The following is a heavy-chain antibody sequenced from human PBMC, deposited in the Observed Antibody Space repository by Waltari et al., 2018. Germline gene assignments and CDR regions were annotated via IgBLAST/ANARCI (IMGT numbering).Heavy chain of an antibody. CDR2: INPKPGGT. Sequence: QVQLVQSGAEVKKPGASVKVSCKASGYTFTAYALHWERLAPGQGLEWMGWINPKPGGTRIAQKFQGRVTVTSDASITTGYMELTSLRSDDTALYYCARVIYSSGWNPIDFWGQRTLVTVSS. CDR1: GYTFTAYA. CDR3: ARVIYSSGWNPIDF. V-gene: IGHV1-2*02. J-gene: IGHJ4*02. D-gene: IGHD6-19*01.